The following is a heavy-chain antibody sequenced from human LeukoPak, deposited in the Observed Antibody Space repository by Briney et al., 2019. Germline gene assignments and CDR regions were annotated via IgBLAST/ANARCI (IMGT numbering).Heavy chain of an antibody. V-gene: IGHV3-21*01. CDR1: GFTFSSYS. D-gene: IGHD2-15*01. CDR3: ARDREDIDYYYGMDV. CDR2: ISSSSSYI. J-gene: IGHJ6*02. Sequence: GGSLRLSCAASGFTFSSYSMNWVRQAPGKGLEWVSSISSSSSYIYYADSVKGRFTISRDKAKNSLYLQMNSLRAEDTAVYYCARDREDIDYYYGMDVWGHGTTVTVSS.